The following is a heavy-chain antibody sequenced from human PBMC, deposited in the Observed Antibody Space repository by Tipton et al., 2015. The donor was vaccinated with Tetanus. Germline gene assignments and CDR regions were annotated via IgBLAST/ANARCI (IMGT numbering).Heavy chain of an antibody. V-gene: IGHV4-4*02. Sequence: TLSLTCAVSGGSISSNYWWSWVRHYPGTGLEWIGEISHNGSTNYNPSLKSRVTISADKSKNQFSLRLGSVTAADTAMFYCARERAATGTSLLYDWGQGALVTVSS. CDR2: ISHNGST. D-gene: IGHD6-13*01. CDR3: ARERAATGTSLLYD. J-gene: IGHJ4*02. CDR1: GGSISSNYW.